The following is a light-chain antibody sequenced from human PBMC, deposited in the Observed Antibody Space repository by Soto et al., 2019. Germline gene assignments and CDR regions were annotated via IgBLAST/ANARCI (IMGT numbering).Light chain of an antibody. CDR2: AAS. J-gene: IGKJ1*01. CDR1: QGISRY. CDR3: QQYNNWPPWT. Sequence: DIQLTQSPSFLSASVGDRVTITCRASQGISRYLSWYQQKPGKAPKILIYAASTLQTGVPSRFSGSGSGTDFTLTISSLQPEDFAVYYCQQYNNWPPWTVGQGTKVDSK. V-gene: IGKV1-9*01.